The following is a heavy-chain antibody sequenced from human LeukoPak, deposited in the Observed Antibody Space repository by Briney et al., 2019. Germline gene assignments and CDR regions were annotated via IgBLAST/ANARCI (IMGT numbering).Heavy chain of an antibody. V-gene: IGHV3-23*01. J-gene: IGHJ4*02. CDR2: ISGSGGST. CDR1: GFTFSNYA. D-gene: IGHD3-10*01. Sequence: GGSLRLSCAASGFTFSNYAMSWVRQAPGKGLEWVSAISGSGGSTYYADSVKGRFTISRDNSKNTLYLQMNSLRADDTAVYYCAKDLGIGGSGFWGQGTLVTVSP. CDR3: AKDLGIGGSGF.